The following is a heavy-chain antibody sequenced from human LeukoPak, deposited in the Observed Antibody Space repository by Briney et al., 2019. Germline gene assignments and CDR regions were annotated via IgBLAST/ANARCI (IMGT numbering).Heavy chain of an antibody. CDR1: GYTFTGYY. CDR3: ARVLRLVLDY. D-gene: IGHD6-19*01. V-gene: IGHV1-18*04. Sequence: APVKVSCKASGYTFTGYYMHWVRRAPGQGLEWMGWITAYNVNTNYVQKLQGRVTMTTDTSTSTAYMELRSLRSDDTAVYYCARVLRLVLDYWGQGTLVTGSS. J-gene: IGHJ4*02. CDR2: ITAYNVNT.